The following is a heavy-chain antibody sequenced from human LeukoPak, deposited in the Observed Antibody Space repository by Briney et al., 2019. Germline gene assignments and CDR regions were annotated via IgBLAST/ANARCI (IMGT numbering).Heavy chain of an antibody. J-gene: IGHJ4*02. Sequence: KSGRSLRLSCAASGFTFSNTWMNWVRQAPGKGLEWVGHIKRIIDGGTTDYAAPVKGRFTVSRDDSINTLYLQMSSLKTEDTAVYYCTAQGGSGDLRYWGQGTLVTVSS. V-gene: IGHV3-15*01. D-gene: IGHD4-17*01. CDR3: TAQGGSGDLRY. CDR1: GFTFSNTW. CDR2: IKRIIDGGTT.